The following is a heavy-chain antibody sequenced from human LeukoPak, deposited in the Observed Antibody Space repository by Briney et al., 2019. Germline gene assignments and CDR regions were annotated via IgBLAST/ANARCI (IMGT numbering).Heavy chain of an antibody. Sequence: GGSLRLSCAASGFTFSTSWMTWVRQTPGKGLEWVANIKQDGSEKYYVDSVKGRFTISRDNAKNSLYLQMNSLRAEDTAVYYCARVGFGESADYWGQGTLVTVSS. J-gene: IGHJ4*02. V-gene: IGHV3-7*01. CDR3: ARVGFGESADY. CDR1: GFTFSTSW. CDR2: IKQDGSEK. D-gene: IGHD3-10*01.